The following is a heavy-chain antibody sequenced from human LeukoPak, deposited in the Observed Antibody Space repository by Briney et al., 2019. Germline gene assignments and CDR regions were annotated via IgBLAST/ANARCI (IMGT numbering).Heavy chain of an antibody. Sequence: ASVKVSCKASGYTFTSYDINWVRQATGQGLEWMGWMNPNSGNTGYAQKFQGRVTITRNTSISTAYMEQSSLRSEDTAVYYCARGAYDFWSGYDNWFDPWGQGTLVTVSS. D-gene: IGHD3-3*01. CDR2: MNPNSGNT. CDR1: GYTFTSYD. J-gene: IGHJ5*02. V-gene: IGHV1-8*03. CDR3: ARGAYDFWSGYDNWFDP.